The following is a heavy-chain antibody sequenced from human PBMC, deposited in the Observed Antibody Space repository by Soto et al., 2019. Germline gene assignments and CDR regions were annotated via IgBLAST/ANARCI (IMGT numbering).Heavy chain of an antibody. Sequence: SETLSLTCTVSGGSISSGGYYWSWIRQHPGKGLEWIGYIYYSGSTYYNPSLKSRVTISVDTSKNQFSLKLSSVTAADTAVYYCARDTDGFIGQFDYWGQGTLVTVSS. V-gene: IGHV4-31*03. CDR2: IYYSGST. D-gene: IGHD1-26*01. CDR1: GGSISSGGYY. J-gene: IGHJ4*02. CDR3: ARDTDGFIGQFDY.